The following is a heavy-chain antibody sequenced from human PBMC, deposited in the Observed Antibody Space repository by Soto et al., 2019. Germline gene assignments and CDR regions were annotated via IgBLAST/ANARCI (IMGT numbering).Heavy chain of an antibody. Sequence: QVQLQESGPGLVKPSGTLSLTCAVSGGSISSSHWWTWVRQSPGKGLEYIGEISHSGTSNSNPSLKSRVTLSVDKSKNHFSLTLTSVTAADTAVYYCARVVLEITRGAFDDWGQGTLVIVSS. CDR3: ARVVLEITRGAFDD. V-gene: IGHV4-4*02. CDR2: ISHSGTS. D-gene: IGHD1-20*01. CDR1: GGSISSSHW. J-gene: IGHJ3*01.